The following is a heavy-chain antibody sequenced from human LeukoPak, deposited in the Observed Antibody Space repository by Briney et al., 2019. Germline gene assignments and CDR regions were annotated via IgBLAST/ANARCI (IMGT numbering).Heavy chain of an antibody. J-gene: IGHJ3*02. CDR1: GFTFSNAW. D-gene: IGHD1-26*01. CDR2: VNSRTDGGTT. V-gene: IGHV3-15*01. Sequence: GGSLRLSCAGSGFTFSNAWMSWVRQAPGKGLEWVGRVNSRTDGGTTDSAAPVKGRFTISRDDSKNTLYLQMNSLKTEDTAVYYCTADLVGAYSGAFDIWGQGTMVTVSS. CDR3: TADLVGAYSGAFDI.